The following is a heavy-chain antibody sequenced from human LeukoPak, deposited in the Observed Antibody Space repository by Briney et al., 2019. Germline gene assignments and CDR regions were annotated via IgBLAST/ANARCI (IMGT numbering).Heavy chain of an antibody. Sequence: PGGSLRLSCAASGFTFSRYGMSWVRQAPGKGLEWVSGVSGSGDRTYYADSVKGRFTISRDNSKNTLSLQMNSLRAEDTAVYYCARAPPDDAFDIWGQGTMVTVSS. CDR2: VSGSGDRT. D-gene: IGHD1-14*01. CDR3: ARAPPDDAFDI. CDR1: GFTFSRYG. J-gene: IGHJ3*02. V-gene: IGHV3-23*01.